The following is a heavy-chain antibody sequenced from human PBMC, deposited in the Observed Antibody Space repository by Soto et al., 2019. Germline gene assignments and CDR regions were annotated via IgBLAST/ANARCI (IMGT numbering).Heavy chain of an antibody. V-gene: IGHV4-31*11. CDR1: GGSIISASYS. J-gene: IGHJ5*02. D-gene: IGHD5-18*01. CDR3: AREDTARIERWFDA. Sequence: SETLSLTCAVSGGSIISASYSWNWIRQSPGRGLEWIGHIYSSGSTYYNPSLKSRVSISVDTSNNQFSLKLTSVTAADTAVYFCAREDTARIERWFDAWGQGILVTVSS. CDR2: IYSSGST.